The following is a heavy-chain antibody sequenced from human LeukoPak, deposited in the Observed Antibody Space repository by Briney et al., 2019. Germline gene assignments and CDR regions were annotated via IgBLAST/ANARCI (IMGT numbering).Heavy chain of an antibody. CDR1: GFTFSSYS. D-gene: IGHD3-9*01. CDR2: ISSSSSTI. J-gene: IGHJ4*02. CDR3: AKEIKLRYFDWLPFDY. V-gene: IGHV3-48*01. Sequence: GGSLRLSCAASGFTFSSYSMNWVRQAPGKGLEWVSYISSSSSTIYYADSVKGRFTISRDNAKNSLYLQMNSLRAEDTAVYYCAKEIKLRYFDWLPFDYWGQGTLVTVSS.